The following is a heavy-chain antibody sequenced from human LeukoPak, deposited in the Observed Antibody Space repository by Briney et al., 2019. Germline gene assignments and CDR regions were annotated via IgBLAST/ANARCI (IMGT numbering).Heavy chain of an antibody. Sequence: PGGSLRLSCVASGFTFSTYAMTWVRQAPGKGLEWVSGISSSGGSTYYADSVKGRFTISRDNSKNTLYLQMNNLRAEDTALYYCAKGYWNPGYWGQGTLVTVSS. CDR2: ISSSGGST. J-gene: IGHJ4*02. CDR1: GFTFSTYA. CDR3: AKGYWNPGY. D-gene: IGHD1-1*01. V-gene: IGHV3-23*01.